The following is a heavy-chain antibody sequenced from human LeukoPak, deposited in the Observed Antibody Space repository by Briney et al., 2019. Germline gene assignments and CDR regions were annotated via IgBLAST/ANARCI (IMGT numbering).Heavy chain of an antibody. D-gene: IGHD1/OR15-1a*01. V-gene: IGHV3-30*04. CDR2: ISYDGSNK. Sequence: PGRSLRLSCAASGFTFSSYAMHWVRQAPGKGLEWVAVISYDGSNKYYADSVKGRFTISRDNSKNTLYLQMNSLRPEDTAVYYCARGWDWNTPGYWGQGILVTVSS. J-gene: IGHJ4*02. CDR3: ARGWDWNTPGY. CDR1: GFTFSSYA.